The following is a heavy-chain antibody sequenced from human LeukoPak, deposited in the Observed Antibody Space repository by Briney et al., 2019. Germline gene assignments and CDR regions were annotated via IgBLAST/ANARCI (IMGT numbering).Heavy chain of an antibody. Sequence: GGSLRLSCAASGFTFSSYAMSWVRQAPGKGLEWVSGILDSGYSTYYANSVKGRFTIPRDNSNNTLYLQMYSLRAEDTAVYYCAKLGGHPLHNYYVGVWGKGTTVAVSS. J-gene: IGHJ6*03. CDR3: AKLGGHPLHNYYVGV. CDR1: GFTFSSYA. CDR2: ILDSGYST. D-gene: IGHD3-16*01. V-gene: IGHV3-23*01.